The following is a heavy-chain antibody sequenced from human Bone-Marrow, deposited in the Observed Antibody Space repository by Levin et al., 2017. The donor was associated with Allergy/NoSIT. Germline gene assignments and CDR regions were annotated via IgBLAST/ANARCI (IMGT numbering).Heavy chain of an antibody. CDR2: MNPNSGST. D-gene: IGHD1-14*01. CDR1: VDTSKNYD. CDR3: ASELGITYYYYYGLDV. J-gene: IGHJ6*02. V-gene: IGHV1-8*01. Sequence: ASVKVSCKASVDTSKNYDINWVRQATGQGLEWMGWMNPNSGSTGYAQKFQGRVTMTRNTSISTAYMELRSLRSEDTAVYYCASELGITYYYYYGLDVWGQGTTVTVS.